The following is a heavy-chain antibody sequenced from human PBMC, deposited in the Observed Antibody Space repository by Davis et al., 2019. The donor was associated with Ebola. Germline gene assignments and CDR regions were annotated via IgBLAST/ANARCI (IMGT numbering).Heavy chain of an antibody. CDR1: GYTFTSYG. J-gene: IGHJ5*02. V-gene: IGHV1-46*01. Sequence: ASVNVSCKASGYTFTSYGISWVRQAPGQGLEWMGIINPSGGSTSYAQKFQGRVTMTRDTSTSTVYMELSSLRSEDTAVYYCARGPLHTVGDAWFDPWGQETLFTVPP. CDR2: INPSGGST. D-gene: IGHD2-21*01. CDR3: ARGPLHTVGDAWFDP.